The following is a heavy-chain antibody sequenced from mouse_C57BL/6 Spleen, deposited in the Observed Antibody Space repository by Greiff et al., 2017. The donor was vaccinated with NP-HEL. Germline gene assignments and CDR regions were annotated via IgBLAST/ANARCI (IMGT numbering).Heavy chain of an antibody. CDR1: GYTFTDYN. V-gene: IGHV1-22*01. D-gene: IGHD1-1*01. CDR3: ASGANYYGSSYHWYFDV. Sequence: VQLQQSGPELVKPGASVKMSCKASGYTFTDYNMHWVKQSHGKSLEWIGYINPNNGGTSYNQKFKGKATLTVNKSSSTAYMELRSLTSEDSAVYYCASGANYYGSSYHWYFDVWGTGTTVTVSS. CDR2: INPNNGGT. J-gene: IGHJ1*03.